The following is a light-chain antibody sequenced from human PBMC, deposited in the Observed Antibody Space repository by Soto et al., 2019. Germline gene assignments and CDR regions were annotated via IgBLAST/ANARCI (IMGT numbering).Light chain of an antibody. V-gene: IGKV3-11*01. CDR3: QQRSNWPET. CDR2: GAS. J-gene: IGKJ1*01. Sequence: EIVLTQSPGTLSLSPGERATLSCWASQNVLSNYLAWYQQKPGQAPRLLIYGASNRATGIPARFSGSGSGTDFTLTISSLEPEDFAVYYCQQRSNWPETFGHGTKVDI. CDR1: QNVLSNY.